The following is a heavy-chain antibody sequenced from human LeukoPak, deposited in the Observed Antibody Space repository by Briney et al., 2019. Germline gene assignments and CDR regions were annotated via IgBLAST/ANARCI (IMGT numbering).Heavy chain of an antibody. CDR1: GFTVSSNY. CDR2: IYGGGST. V-gene: IGHV3-53*01. D-gene: IGHD3-22*01. Sequence: GGSLRLSCAASGFTVSSNYMSWVRQAPGKGLEWVSVIYGGGSTYYADSVKGRFTISRDNSKNTLYLQINSLRAEDTAVYYCARSRPDIMIVVEGDAFDIWGQGTMVTVSS. J-gene: IGHJ3*02. CDR3: ARSRPDIMIVVEGDAFDI.